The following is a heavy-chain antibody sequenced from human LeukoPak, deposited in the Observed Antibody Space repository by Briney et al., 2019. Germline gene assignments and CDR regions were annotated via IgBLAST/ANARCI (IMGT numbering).Heavy chain of an antibody. CDR3: ARVFIAAAGTVFQH. J-gene: IGHJ1*01. D-gene: IGHD6-13*01. V-gene: IGHV4-59*01. CDR2: IYYSGST. Sequence: SETLSLTCTVSGGSISSYYWSWIRQPPGKGLEWIGYIYYSGSTNYNPFLKSRVTISVDTSKNQFSLKLSSVTAADTAVYYCARVFIAAAGTVFQHWGQGTLVTVSS. CDR1: GGSISSYY.